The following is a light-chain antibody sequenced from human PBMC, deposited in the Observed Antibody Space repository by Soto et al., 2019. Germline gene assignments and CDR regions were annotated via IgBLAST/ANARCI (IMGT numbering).Light chain of an antibody. CDR1: QGFXSCY. J-gene: IGKJ5*01. Sequence: TQCPSTLSLSPGERATLSCRASQGFXSCYLAGDRQKPGQAPRLLXYGPSNRTTGIQDRFSGSGSGTDFTLTISSLEPEDLAVYFCQHYGTSPATFGQGTRLE. CDR3: QHYGTSPAT. CDR2: GPS. V-gene: IGKV3-20*01.